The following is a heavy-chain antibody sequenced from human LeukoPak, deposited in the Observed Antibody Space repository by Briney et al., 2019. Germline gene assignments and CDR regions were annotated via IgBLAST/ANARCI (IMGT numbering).Heavy chain of an antibody. CDR3: VRDMVHSGYFEY. V-gene: IGHV1-46*01. J-gene: IGHJ1*01. CDR1: GYTFTTFF. D-gene: IGHD3-10*01. CDR2: INPSGGTT. Sequence: ASVKVSCKASGYTFTTFFVHWVRQAPGQGLEWMGIINPSGGTTTYAQKFQGRVSLTRDMSTSTVYMELSSLTSEDTAVYYCVRDMVHSGYFEYWGRGTLVTVSS.